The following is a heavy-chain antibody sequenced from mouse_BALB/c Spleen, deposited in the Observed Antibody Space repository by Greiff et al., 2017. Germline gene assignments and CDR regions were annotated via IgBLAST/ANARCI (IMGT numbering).Heavy chain of an antibody. D-gene: IGHD1-2*01. CDR1: GFSLTSYG. Sequence: QVQLQQSGPGLVAPLQSLSITCTVSGFSLTSYGVHWVRQPPGKGLEWLGVIWAGGSTNYNSALMSRLSISKDNSKSQVFLKMNSLQTDDTAMYYCAQGGHYGLDAMDYWGQGTSVTVSS. V-gene: IGHV2-9*02. CDR2: IWAGGST. J-gene: IGHJ4*01. CDR3: AQGGHYGLDAMDY.